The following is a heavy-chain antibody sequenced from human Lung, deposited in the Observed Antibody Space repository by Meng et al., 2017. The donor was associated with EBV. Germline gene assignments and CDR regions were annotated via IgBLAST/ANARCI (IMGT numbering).Heavy chain of an antibody. V-gene: IGHV4-31*01. Sequence: PTQSLSLICTVSGASIVSAYNYWTWIRQRPGRGLEWIGYIYYCGSTYYNPYLKSLVTISVDTSKNQFSLKLSSVTAADTAVYYCARVVAGRYNWFDPWGQGTLVTVSS. CDR1: GASIVSAYNY. CDR3: ARVVAGRYNWFDP. CDR2: IYYCGST. D-gene: IGHD6-6*01. J-gene: IGHJ5*02.